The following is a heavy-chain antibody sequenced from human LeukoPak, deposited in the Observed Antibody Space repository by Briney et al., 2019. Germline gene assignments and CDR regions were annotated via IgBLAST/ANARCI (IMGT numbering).Heavy chain of an antibody. CDR3: ARIPLGYSGAYYFDY. CDR2: ISTSGST. Sequence: SETLSLTCTVSRGSIRGSIRSYYWSWLRQPPGKGLEWIGYISTSGSTNSNPSLRSRVTISVDTSKNQFFLNLSSVSAADTAVYYCARIPLGYSGAYYFDYWGQGTLVTVSP. D-gene: IGHD5-12*01. V-gene: IGHV4-4*09. J-gene: IGHJ4*02. CDR1: RGSIRGSIRSYY.